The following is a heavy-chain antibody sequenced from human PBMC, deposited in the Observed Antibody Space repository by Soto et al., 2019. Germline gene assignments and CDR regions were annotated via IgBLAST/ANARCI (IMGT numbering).Heavy chain of an antibody. CDR1: GVSISNYY. CDR2: IYNSGST. D-gene: IGHD3-10*01. CDR3: ARGRGSTSMGNYFDY. V-gene: IGHV4-59*01. J-gene: IGHJ4*01. Sequence: SETLSLTCTVSGVSISNYYWTWIRQPPGKGLEWIGYIYNSGSTNYKPSLESRVAISVDTSKSQFSLKLRSVTAADTAVYYCARGRGSTSMGNYFDYWGHGTLVTVSS.